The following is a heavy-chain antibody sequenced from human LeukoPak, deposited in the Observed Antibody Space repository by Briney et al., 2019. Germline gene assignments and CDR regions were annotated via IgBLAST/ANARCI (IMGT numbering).Heavy chain of an antibody. Sequence: GESLKISCKGSGYSFTTYWIGWVRQMPGKGLEWMGIIYPGDSDTRYSPSFQGQVTISADKSISTAYLQWSSLKASDTAMYYCATVPPYGSGSYGSLGFDYWGQGTLVTVSS. CDR3: ATVPPYGSGSYGSLGFDY. V-gene: IGHV5-51*01. J-gene: IGHJ4*02. D-gene: IGHD3-10*01. CDR2: IYPGDSDT. CDR1: GYSFTTYW.